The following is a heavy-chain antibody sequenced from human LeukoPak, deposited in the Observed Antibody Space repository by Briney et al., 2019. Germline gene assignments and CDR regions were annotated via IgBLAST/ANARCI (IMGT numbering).Heavy chain of an antibody. CDR2: INPNSGGT. CDR1: GYTFTGYY. J-gene: IGHJ6*03. CDR3: ARVWFGELFDYMDV. Sequence: GASVKVSCKASGYTFTGYYMHWVRQAPGQGLEWMGWINPNSGGTNYAQKFQGRVTMTRDTSISTAYMELSRLRSDDTAVYYCARVWFGELFDYMDVWGKGTTVTVSS. D-gene: IGHD3-10*01. V-gene: IGHV1-2*02.